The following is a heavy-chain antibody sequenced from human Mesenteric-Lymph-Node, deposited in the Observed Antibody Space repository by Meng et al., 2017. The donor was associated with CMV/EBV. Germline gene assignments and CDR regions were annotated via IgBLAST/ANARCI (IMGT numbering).Heavy chain of an antibody. CDR1: GFTFSSYW. D-gene: IGHD2-21*01. Sequence: GESLKISCAASGFTFSSYWMGWVRQAPGKGLEWVANIKQDGSEKYYVDSVKGRFTISRDNAKNSLYLQMNSLRAEDTAVYYCARRFRSYAFDIWGQGTMVTVSS. V-gene: IGHV3-7*03. J-gene: IGHJ3*02. CDR3: ARRFRSYAFDI. CDR2: IKQDGSEK.